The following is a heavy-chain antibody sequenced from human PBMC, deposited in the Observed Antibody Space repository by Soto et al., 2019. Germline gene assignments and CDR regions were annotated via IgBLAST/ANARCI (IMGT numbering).Heavy chain of an antibody. CDR2: FIPVYRTL. V-gene: IGHV1-69*01. CDR3: ATGVIWIGYFTVDS. D-gene: IGHD3-3*01. Sequence: VQLVQSGAEVKKPGSSVKVSCKASGGSFGNSAINWVRQTPGQGLEWLGGFIPVYRTLNYAQKFQGRVTITADESTSTAYMTLSSLASDDTAVYYCATGVIWIGYFTVDSWGQGTRVTVSS. CDR1: GGSFGNSA. J-gene: IGHJ4*02.